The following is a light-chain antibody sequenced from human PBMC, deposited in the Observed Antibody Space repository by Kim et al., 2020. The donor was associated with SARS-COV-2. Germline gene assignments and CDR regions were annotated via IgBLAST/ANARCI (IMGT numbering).Light chain of an antibody. CDR2: GAS. V-gene: IGKV1-17*01. Sequence: ASVRDSVTITCRASQDSRNDLGWYQQNAGRAPRRLIYGASSLQSGVPSRFSGSGSGTECTLTISSVQAEDFATYFWLQDSTYPITFGQGTRLEIK. J-gene: IGKJ5*01. CDR3: LQDSTYPIT. CDR1: QDSRND.